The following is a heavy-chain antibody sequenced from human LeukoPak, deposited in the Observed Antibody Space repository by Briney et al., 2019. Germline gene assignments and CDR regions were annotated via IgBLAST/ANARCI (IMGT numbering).Heavy chain of an antibody. J-gene: IGHJ4*02. V-gene: IGHV4-34*01. D-gene: IGHD4-23*01. Sequence: SETLSLTCAVYGGSFSGYYWSWIRQPPGNGLEWIGEINHSGSTNYNPSLKSRVTISVDTSKNQFSLKLSSVTAADTAVYYCAGGNSSRVLDYWGQGTLVTVSS. CDR1: GGSFSGYY. CDR3: AGGNSSRVLDY. CDR2: INHSGST.